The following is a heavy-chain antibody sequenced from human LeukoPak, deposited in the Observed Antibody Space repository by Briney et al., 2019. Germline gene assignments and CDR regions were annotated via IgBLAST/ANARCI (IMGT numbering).Heavy chain of an antibody. D-gene: IGHD5-12*01. CDR3: ARDPAGRGIAATPPSY. V-gene: IGHV1-18*01. J-gene: IGHJ4*02. Sequence: GASVKVSCKASGYTFTSYGISWVRQAPGQGLEWMGWISAYNGNTNYAQKLQGRVTMTTDTSTSTAYMELRSLRSDDTAVYYCARDPAGRGIAATPPSYWGQGTLVTVSS. CDR2: ISAYNGNT. CDR1: GYTFTSYG.